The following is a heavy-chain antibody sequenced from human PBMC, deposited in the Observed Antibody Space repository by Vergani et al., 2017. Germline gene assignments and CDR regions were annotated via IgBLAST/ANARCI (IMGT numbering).Heavy chain of an antibody. CDR3: ASTMTTVTEDDY. D-gene: IGHD4-17*01. J-gene: IGHJ4*02. CDR2: IDPRDSYT. CDR1: GYSFTSYW. V-gene: IGHV5-10-1*03. Sequence: EVQLVQSGAEVKKPGESLRISCKGSGYSFTSYWISWVRQMPGKGLEWMGRIDPRDSYTNYSPSFQGHVTISADKSISTAYLQWSSLKASHTAMYYCASTMTTVTEDDYWGQGTLVTVSS.